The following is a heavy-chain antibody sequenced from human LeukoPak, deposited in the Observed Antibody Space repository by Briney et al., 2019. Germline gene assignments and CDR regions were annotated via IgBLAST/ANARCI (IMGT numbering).Heavy chain of an antibody. Sequence: SETLSLTCTVSGGSISSYYWSWIRQPPGKGLEWIGYIYYSGSTNYNPSLKSRVTRSVDTSKNQFSLKLSSVTAADTAVYYCARRGGSYDTIDYWGQGTLVTVSS. CDR2: IYYSGST. D-gene: IGHD1-26*01. J-gene: IGHJ4*02. CDR3: ARRGGSYDTIDY. CDR1: GGSISSYY. V-gene: IGHV4-59*08.